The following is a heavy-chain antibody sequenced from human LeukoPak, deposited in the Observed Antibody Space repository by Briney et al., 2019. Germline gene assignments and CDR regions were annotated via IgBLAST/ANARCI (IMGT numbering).Heavy chain of an antibody. CDR3: ARGYCTNGVCSSDYFDF. J-gene: IGHJ4*02. CDR2: IYNSGST. CDR1: GVSISSGGYY. Sequence: SETLSLTCTVSGVSISSGGYYWNWIRQHPGKGLEWIGYIYNSGSTYYNPSLKSRSTITLDTSKNQFSLKMSSVTAADTAVYYCARGYCTNGVCSSDYFDFWGQGTLVTVSS. V-gene: IGHV4-31*03. D-gene: IGHD2-8*01.